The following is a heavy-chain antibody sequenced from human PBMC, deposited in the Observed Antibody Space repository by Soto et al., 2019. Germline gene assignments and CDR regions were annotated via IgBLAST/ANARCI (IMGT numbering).Heavy chain of an antibody. CDR2: VSGSGGST. J-gene: IGHJ4*02. V-gene: IGHV3-23*01. D-gene: IGHD1-20*01. Sequence: GGSLRLSCAASGFTFSSYAMSWVGQAPGKGLEWISAVSGSGGSTYYADSVKGRLTISRDNSKDTLYLQMNNLRAEDTAVYYCAKPPDYNWNDYWGQGTLVTVSS. CDR1: GFTFSSYA. CDR3: AKPPDYNWNDY.